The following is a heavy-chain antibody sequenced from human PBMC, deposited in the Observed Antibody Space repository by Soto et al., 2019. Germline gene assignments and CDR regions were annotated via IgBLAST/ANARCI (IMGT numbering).Heavy chain of an antibody. V-gene: IGHV1-2*04. CDR2: INPNSGGT. Sequence: ASVKVSCKASGYTFTGYYMHWVRQAPGQGLEWMGWINPNSGGTNYAQKFQGWVTMTRDTSISTAYMELSRLRSDDTAVYYCAREGLVLVPTTVNSDYYYYAMAVWGQGTTVTVSS. CDR3: AREGLVLVPTTVNSDYYYYAMAV. D-gene: IGHD2-2*01. CDR1: GYTFTGYY. J-gene: IGHJ6*02.